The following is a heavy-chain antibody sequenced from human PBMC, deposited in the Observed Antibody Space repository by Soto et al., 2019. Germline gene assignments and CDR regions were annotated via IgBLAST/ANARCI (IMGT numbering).Heavy chain of an antibody. CDR3: LLWLQSTGIAVSVYYF. J-gene: IGHJ4*02. Sequence: SVKVSCKASGVPFSSYSLSWVRQAPGQGLEWMGGFIPMFGTANYAQKFQGRVTITADESTSTAYMELSRLTSEDTAMYYCLLWLQSTGIAVSVYYFWGQGSLVTVSS. CDR2: FIPMFGTA. CDR1: GVPFSSYS. D-gene: IGHD5-18*01. V-gene: IGHV1-69*13.